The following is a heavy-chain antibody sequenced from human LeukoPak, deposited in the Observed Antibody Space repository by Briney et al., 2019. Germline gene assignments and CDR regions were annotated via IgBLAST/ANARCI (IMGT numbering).Heavy chain of an antibody. J-gene: IGHJ4*02. CDR1: GGLITSTIHY. Sequence: PSETLSLTCSVSGGLITSTIHYWAWIRQPPGQGLEWIASIYCNGITYYNASLESRVTMSVDTSRNQFSLRLSSVSAADTSVYYCARQPTVKRGAVASNFDYWGQGTLVTVSS. D-gene: IGHD6-19*01. CDR3: ARQPTVKRGAVASNFDY. V-gene: IGHV4-39*01. CDR2: IYCNGIT.